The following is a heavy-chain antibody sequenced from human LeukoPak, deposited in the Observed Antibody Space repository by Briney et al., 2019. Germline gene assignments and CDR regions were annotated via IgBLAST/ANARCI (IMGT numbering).Heavy chain of an antibody. Sequence: PSQTLSLTCAVSGGSIGSGGYSWSWIRQPPGKGLEWIGYIYHSGSTYYNPSLKRRVTISVDRSKNQFSLKLSSVTAADTAVYYCARGLAKVVKRDWYFDLWGRGTLVTVSS. CDR1: GGSIGSGGYS. V-gene: IGHV4-30-2*01. J-gene: IGHJ2*01. CDR2: IYHSGST. D-gene: IGHD5-12*01. CDR3: ARGLAKVVKRDWYFDL.